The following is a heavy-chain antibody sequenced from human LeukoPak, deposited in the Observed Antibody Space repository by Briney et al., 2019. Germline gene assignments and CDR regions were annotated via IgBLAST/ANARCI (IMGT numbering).Heavy chain of an antibody. V-gene: IGHV3-48*02. D-gene: IGHD2/OR15-2a*01. CDR1: DYTFTSYS. Sequence: AGSLRLFCAASDYTFTSYSMSWVRQAPGKGKEWVSFISNSDDTRYYADSVRGRFTIYRDDAKNSLYLQMSSLRDGDTSVYYCVRGYYSNSFDFWGQGTVVTVSS. CDR3: VRGYYSNSFDF. CDR2: ISNSDDTR. J-gene: IGHJ3*01.